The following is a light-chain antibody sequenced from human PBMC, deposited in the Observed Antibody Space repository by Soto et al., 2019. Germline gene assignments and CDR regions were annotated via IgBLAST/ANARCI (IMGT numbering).Light chain of an antibody. Sequence: NQRPPSPFTLSAPVGDSVPIPCRASQSISSWLAWYQQKPGKAPKLLIYKASSLESGVPSRFSGSGSGTEFTLTISSLQPDDFATYYCQQYNSYSRTFGQGTKVDI. CDR2: KAS. J-gene: IGKJ1*01. CDR1: QSISSW. CDR3: QQYNSYSRT. V-gene: IGKV1-5*03.